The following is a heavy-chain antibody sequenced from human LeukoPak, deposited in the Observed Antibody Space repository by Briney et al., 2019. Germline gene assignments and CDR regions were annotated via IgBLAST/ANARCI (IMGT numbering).Heavy chain of an antibody. Sequence: SETLSLTCAVSGVSISPYYWAWIRQPPGKGLEWIGYIHTSGSNNQYPSLKSRVTISVDKSKNHFSLRLTSVTAADTAVYYCARDGRVQLLAPKNAFDIWGQGTMVTVSS. V-gene: IGHV4-4*09. D-gene: IGHD2-2*01. CDR2: IHTSGSN. CDR1: GVSISPYY. J-gene: IGHJ3*02. CDR3: ARDGRVQLLAPKNAFDI.